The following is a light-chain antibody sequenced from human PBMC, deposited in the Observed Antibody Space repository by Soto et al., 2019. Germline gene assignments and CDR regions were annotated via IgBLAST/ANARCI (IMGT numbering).Light chain of an antibody. J-gene: IGLJ2*01. CDR2: EVS. CDR3: SSYAGSSNFVV. V-gene: IGLV2-8*01. CDR1: SSDVGGYNY. Sequence: QSVLTQPPSASGSPGQSVTISCTGTSSDVGGYNYVSWYQQHPDKAPKLMIYEVSKRPSGVPDRFSGSKSGNTASLTVSGLQAEDEAEYYCSSYAGSSNFVVFGGGTQLTVL.